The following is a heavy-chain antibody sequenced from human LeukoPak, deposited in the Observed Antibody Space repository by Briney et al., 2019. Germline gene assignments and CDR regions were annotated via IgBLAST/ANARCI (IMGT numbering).Heavy chain of an antibody. D-gene: IGHD5-12*01. V-gene: IGHV3-7*01. Sequence: PGGSLRLSCAASGFTFSTYWMNWYRQAPGKGLEWVGNINQDASEINYVDSVRGRFTISRDNAKNSLYLQMNSLRAEDTAVYYCARDDYSGYDPNHFDYWGQGTLVTVSS. CDR1: GFTFSTYW. J-gene: IGHJ4*02. CDR2: INQDASEI. CDR3: ARDDYSGYDPNHFDY.